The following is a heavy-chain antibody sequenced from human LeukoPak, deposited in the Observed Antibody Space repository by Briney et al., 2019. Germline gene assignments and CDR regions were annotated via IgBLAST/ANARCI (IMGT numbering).Heavy chain of an antibody. CDR1: GFTFGDYA. CDR3: TRGPTDDFWSGYPGPGAFDI. Sequence: GGSLRLSCTASGFTFGDYAMSWFRQAPGKGLEWVGFIGSKAYGGTTEYAASVKGRFTISRDDSKSIAYLQMNSLKTEDTAVYYCTRGPTDDFWSGYPGPGAFDIWGQGTMVTVSS. D-gene: IGHD3-3*01. V-gene: IGHV3-49*03. J-gene: IGHJ3*02. CDR2: IGSKAYGGTT.